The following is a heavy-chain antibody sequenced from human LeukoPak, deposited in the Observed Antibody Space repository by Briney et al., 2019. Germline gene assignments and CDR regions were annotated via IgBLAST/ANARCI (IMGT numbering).Heavy chain of an antibody. Sequence: PGGSLRLSCAASGFTFSSYGMHWVRQAPGKGLEWVAVISYDGSNKYYADSVKGRFTISRDNSKNTLYLQMNSLRAEDTAVYYCAKGRGACWGQGTLVTVSS. J-gene: IGHJ4*02. CDR1: GFTFSSYG. CDR2: ISYDGSNK. V-gene: IGHV3-30*18. D-gene: IGHD3-10*01. CDR3: AKGRGAC.